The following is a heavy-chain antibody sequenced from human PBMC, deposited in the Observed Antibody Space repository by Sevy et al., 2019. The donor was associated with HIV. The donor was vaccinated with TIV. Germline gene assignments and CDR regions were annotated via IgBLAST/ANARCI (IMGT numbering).Heavy chain of an antibody. CDR3: ASIPIYSSSSDGEYYFDY. D-gene: IGHD6-6*01. CDR2: IYYSGST. Sequence: SETLSLTCTVSGGSISSGDYYWSWIRQPPGKGREWIGYIYYSGSTYYNPSLKSRVTISVDTSKNQFSLKLSYVTAADTAVYYGASIPIYSSSSDGEYYFDYWGQGTLVTVSS. J-gene: IGHJ4*02. V-gene: IGHV4-30-4*01. CDR1: GGSISSGDYY.